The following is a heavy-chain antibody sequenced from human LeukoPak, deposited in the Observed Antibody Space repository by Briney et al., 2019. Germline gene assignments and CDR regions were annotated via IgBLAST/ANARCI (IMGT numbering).Heavy chain of an antibody. CDR1: GYGFSIFG. J-gene: IGHJ4*02. D-gene: IGHD4-17*01. CDR2: ISASSGNT. CDR3: ARAGATETTHFDY. Sequence: ASVKVSCKASGYGFSIFGMTWVRQAPGQGLEWMGWISASSGNTNYAQKLQGRVTMTTDTSTNTAYTELRSLKSDDTAVYYCARAGATETTHFDYWGQGTLVTVSS. V-gene: IGHV1-18*01.